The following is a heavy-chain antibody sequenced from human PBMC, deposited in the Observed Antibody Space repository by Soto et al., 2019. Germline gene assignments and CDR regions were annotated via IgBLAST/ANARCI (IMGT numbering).Heavy chain of an antibody. J-gene: IGHJ4*02. CDR1: GLTFSSYA. Sequence: EVQLLESGGGLVQPGGSLRLSCVASGLTFSSYAMSWVRQDPGKGLEWVSSISKSGDSTYYADSVKGRFTISRDNSRNPLSLQMSGLRVDDPAVYYCATKEGSWGMFHFDYWGQGTLVTVSS. V-gene: IGHV3-23*01. CDR2: ISKSGDST. CDR3: ATKEGSWGMFHFDY. D-gene: IGHD3-16*01.